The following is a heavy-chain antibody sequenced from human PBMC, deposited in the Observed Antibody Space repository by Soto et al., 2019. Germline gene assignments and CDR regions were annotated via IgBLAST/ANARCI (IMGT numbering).Heavy chain of an antibody. V-gene: IGHV1-18*01. CDR1: GYTFTSYY. CDR3: ARDAPPEVY. J-gene: IGHJ4*02. Sequence: QVQLVQSGAEVKKPGASVKVSCKASGYTFTSYYISWVRQAPGQGLEWVGWISADNGNTNYAQELQGRVTMNTNTSTSTAYMALRSLRSDDTAVYSCARDAPPEVYWGQGTLVTVSS. CDR2: ISADNGNT.